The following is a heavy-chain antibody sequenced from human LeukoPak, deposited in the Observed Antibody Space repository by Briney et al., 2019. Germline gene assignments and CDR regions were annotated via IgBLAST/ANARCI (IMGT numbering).Heavy chain of an antibody. CDR3: TMGNWDLLSLWEDY. V-gene: IGHV3-15*01. CDR2: IKSKTDGGTT. J-gene: IGHJ4*02. CDR1: GVTFSNAW. D-gene: IGHD1-26*01. Sequence: KSGGSLRLSCAASGVTFSNAWMSWVRQAPGKGLEWVGRIKSKTDGGTTDYAAPVKGRFTISRDDSRNTLFLQMNSLKIDDTAVYYCTMGNWDLLSLWEDYWGQGTLVTVSS.